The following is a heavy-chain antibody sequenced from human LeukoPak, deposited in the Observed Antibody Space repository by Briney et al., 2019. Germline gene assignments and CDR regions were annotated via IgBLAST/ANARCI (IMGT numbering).Heavy chain of an antibody. D-gene: IGHD3-9*01. CDR3: ARVSHFDWPYYYYYYMDV. CDR2: IKQDGSEK. Sequence: PAGSLRLSSAASGFTLSSYWMSWVRQAPGKGLEWVANIKQDGSEKYYVDSVKGRFTISRDNAKNSLYLQMNSLRAEDTAVYYCARVSHFDWPYYYYYYMDVWGKGTTVTVSS. CDR1: GFTLSSYW. V-gene: IGHV3-7*01. J-gene: IGHJ6*03.